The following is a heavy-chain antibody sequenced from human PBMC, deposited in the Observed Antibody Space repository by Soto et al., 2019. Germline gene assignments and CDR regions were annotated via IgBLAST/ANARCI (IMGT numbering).Heavy chain of an antibody. J-gene: IGHJ6*03. Sequence: QVQLQESGPGLVKPSETLSLTCTVSGGSISPYYWNWIRQPPAKELQWIGYVYYSGNANYNPSLESRVTITVDTSRNRFALNLTSATAADTAVYYCARRGAAASYAHYYMDVWGRGTAVTVSS. V-gene: IGHV4-59*01. CDR3: ARRGAAASYAHYYMDV. CDR2: VYYSGNA. D-gene: IGHD6-13*01. CDR1: GGSISPYY.